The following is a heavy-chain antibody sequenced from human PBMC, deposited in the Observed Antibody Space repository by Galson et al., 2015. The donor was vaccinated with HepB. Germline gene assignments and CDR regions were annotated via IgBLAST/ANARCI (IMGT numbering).Heavy chain of an antibody. CDR1: GFTFSSYG. V-gene: IGHV3-21*01. CDR2: ISSSSSYI. J-gene: IGHJ6*02. Sequence: SLRLSCAASGFTFSSYGMHWVRQAPGKGLEWVSSISSSSSYIYYADSVKGRFTISRDNAKNSLYLQMNSLRAEDTAVYYCARDGGYSYGLLRVYYYYGMDVWGQGTTVTASS. CDR3: ARDGGYSYGLLRVYYYYGMDV. D-gene: IGHD5-18*01.